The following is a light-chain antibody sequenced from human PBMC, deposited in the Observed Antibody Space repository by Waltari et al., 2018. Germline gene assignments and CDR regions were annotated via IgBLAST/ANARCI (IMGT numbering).Light chain of an antibody. CDR3: CSFAGSHTYVV. V-gene: IGLV2-11*01. CDR2: DAS. Sequence: QSALTQPRSVSGSPGQSVTIPCTGTSSDVGGYNYVSWYQQHPGKAPKLMIYDASKRPSGVPDRFSGSKSGNTASLTISGLQTEDEADYYCCSFAGSHTYVVFGGGTKLTVL. CDR1: SSDVGGYNY. J-gene: IGLJ2*01.